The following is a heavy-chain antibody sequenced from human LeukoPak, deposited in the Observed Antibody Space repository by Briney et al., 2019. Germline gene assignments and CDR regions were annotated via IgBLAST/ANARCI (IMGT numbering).Heavy chain of an antibody. CDR2: ISYDGSNK. Sequence: PGRSLRLSCAASGFTFSSYGMHWVRQAPGKGLEWVAVISYDGSNKYYADSVKGRFTISRDNAKNTLYLQMNTLRAEDTAVYFCVRGGVDYWGQGTPVTVSS. D-gene: IGHD3-3*01. CDR1: GFTFSSYG. J-gene: IGHJ4*02. V-gene: IGHV3-30*03. CDR3: VRGGVDY.